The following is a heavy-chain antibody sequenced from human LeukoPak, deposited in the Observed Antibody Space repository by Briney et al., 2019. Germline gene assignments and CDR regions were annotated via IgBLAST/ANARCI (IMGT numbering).Heavy chain of an antibody. CDR2: INHSGST. Sequence: PSETLSLTCAVYGGSFSGYYWSWIRQPPGKGLEWLGEINHSGSTNYNPSLKSRVTISVNTSKNQFSLKLSSVTAADTAVYYCARYTYCSSTSCPRNDAFDIWGQGTMVTVSS. CDR1: GGSFSGYY. D-gene: IGHD2-2*01. CDR3: ARYTYCSSTSCPRNDAFDI. V-gene: IGHV4-34*01. J-gene: IGHJ3*02.